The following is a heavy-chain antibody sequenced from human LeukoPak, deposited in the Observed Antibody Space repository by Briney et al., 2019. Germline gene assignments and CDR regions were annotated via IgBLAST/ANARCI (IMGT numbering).Heavy chain of an antibody. J-gene: IGHJ6*03. Sequence: TGGSLRLSCAASGFTFDDYAMHWVRQAPGKGLEWVSGISWNSGSIGYADSVKGRFTISRDNAKNSLYLQMNSLRAEDTALYYCAKDRMTHYYYNYMDVWGKGTTVTVSS. CDR1: GFTFDDYA. CDR2: ISWNSGSI. V-gene: IGHV3-9*01. CDR3: AKDRMTHYYYNYMDV.